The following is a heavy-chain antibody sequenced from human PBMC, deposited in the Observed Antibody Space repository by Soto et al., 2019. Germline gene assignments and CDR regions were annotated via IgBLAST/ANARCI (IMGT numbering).Heavy chain of an antibody. Sequence: SETLSLTCAVSGGSISSSNWWSWVRQPPGKGLEWIGEIYHSGSTNYNPSLKSRVTISVDKSKNQFSLKLSSVTAADTAVYYCARVKSGKRRWELLERPDAFDIWGQGTMVTVSS. D-gene: IGHD1-26*01. CDR2: IYHSGST. CDR3: ARVKSGKRRWELLERPDAFDI. J-gene: IGHJ3*02. CDR1: GGSISSSNW. V-gene: IGHV4-4*02.